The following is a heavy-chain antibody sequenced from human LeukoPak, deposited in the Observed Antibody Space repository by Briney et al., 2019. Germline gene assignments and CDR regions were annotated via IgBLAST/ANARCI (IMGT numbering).Heavy chain of an antibody. J-gene: IGHJ3*02. D-gene: IGHD3-22*01. CDR2: ISSSSSYI. V-gene: IGHV3-21*01. CDR3: ARLNYYDSSGYFENAFDI. CDR1: GFTFSSYS. Sequence: GGSLRLSCAASGFTFSSYSMNWVRQAPGKGLEWVSSISSSSSYIYYADSVKGRFTISRDNAKNSLYLQMNSLRAEDTAVYYCARLNYYDSSGYFENAFDIWGQGTMVTVSS.